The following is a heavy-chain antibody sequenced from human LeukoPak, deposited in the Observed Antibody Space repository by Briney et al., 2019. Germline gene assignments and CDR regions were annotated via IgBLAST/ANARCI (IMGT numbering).Heavy chain of an antibody. V-gene: IGHV1-8*03. D-gene: IGHD6-19*01. CDR3: ARRYSSGRYYYYYMDV. CDR2: MNPNSGNT. J-gene: IGHJ6*03. CDR1: GYTFTSYD. Sequence: GASVKVSCKASGYTFTSYDINWVRQATGQGLEWMGWMNPNSGNTGYAQKFQGRVTITRNTSISTAYMELSSLRSEDTAVYYCARRYSSGRYYYYYMDVWGKGTTVTVSS.